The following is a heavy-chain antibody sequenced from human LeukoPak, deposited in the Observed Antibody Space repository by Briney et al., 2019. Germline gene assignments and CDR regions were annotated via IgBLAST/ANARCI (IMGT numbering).Heavy chain of an antibody. D-gene: IGHD5-18*01. CDR2: INPSGGST. CDR3: AREAEYSYGANPVYYFDY. V-gene: IGHV1-46*01. CDR1: GYTFTSYY. Sequence: ASVKVSCKASGYTFTSYYMHWVRQAPGPGLEWMGIINPSGGSTSYAQKFQGRVTMTRDTSTSTVYMELSSLRSEDTAVYYCAREAEYSYGANPVYYFDYWGQGTLVTVPS. J-gene: IGHJ4*02.